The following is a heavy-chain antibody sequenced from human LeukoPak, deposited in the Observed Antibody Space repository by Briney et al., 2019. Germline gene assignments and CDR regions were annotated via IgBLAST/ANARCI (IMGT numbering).Heavy chain of an antibody. CDR1: GGSISSSSYY. J-gene: IGHJ4*02. Sequence: SETLSLTCTVSGGSISSSSYYWGWIRQPPGRGLEWIGSIYYSGSTYYNPSLKSRVTISVDTSKNQFSLKLSSVTAADTAVYYCARHEMSLSGPFDYWGQGTLVTVSS. D-gene: IGHD5-24*01. CDR3: ARHEMSLSGPFDY. CDR2: IYYSGST. V-gene: IGHV4-39*01.